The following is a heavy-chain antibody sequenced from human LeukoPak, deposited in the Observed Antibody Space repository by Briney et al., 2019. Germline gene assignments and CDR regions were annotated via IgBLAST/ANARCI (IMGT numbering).Heavy chain of an antibody. CDR1: GFTFSSYS. CDR3: ARDKGYYDSSGYRTFDY. J-gene: IGHJ4*02. D-gene: IGHD3-22*01. V-gene: IGHV3-48*01. CDR2: IISSSSTI. Sequence: QSGGSLRLSCAASGFTFSSYSMNWVRQAPGKGREGVSYIISSSSTIYYADSVKGRFTISRDNAKNSLYLQMNSLRAEDTAVYDCARDKGYYDSSGYRTFDYWGQGTLVSVCS.